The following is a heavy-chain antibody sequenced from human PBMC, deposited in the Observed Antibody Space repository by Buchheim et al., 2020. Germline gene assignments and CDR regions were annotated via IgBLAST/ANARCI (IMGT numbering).Heavy chain of an antibody. Sequence: QVQLVQSGVEVKKPGASVKVSCKASGYTFSSYAIHWVRQAPGQRLEWMGWINAGNGNTNYSQKFQGRVIITRDTSATKTYMELSSLTSEDTAVYYCARDTIYGVVLRGWLDPWGQGTL. D-gene: IGHD3-3*01. CDR1: GYTFSSYA. V-gene: IGHV1-3*01. CDR2: INAGNGNT. CDR3: ARDTIYGVVLRGWLDP. J-gene: IGHJ5*02.